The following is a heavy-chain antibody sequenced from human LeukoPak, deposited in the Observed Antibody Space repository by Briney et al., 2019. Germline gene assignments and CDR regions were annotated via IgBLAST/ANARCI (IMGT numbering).Heavy chain of an antibody. Sequence: GGSLRLSCAASGFTFSNYAMSWVRQAPGKGLEWVSAINGRGGSTFYADSVKGRFTISRDNSKNTLYLQMSSLRAEDTALYYCVACSSASCYGDRFDPWGQGTLVTVSS. D-gene: IGHD2-2*01. V-gene: IGHV3-23*01. CDR2: INGRGGST. CDR3: VACSSASCYGDRFDP. J-gene: IGHJ5*02. CDR1: GFTFSNYA.